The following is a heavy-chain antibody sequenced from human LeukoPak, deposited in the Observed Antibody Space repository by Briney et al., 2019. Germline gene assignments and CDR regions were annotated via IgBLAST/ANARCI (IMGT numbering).Heavy chain of an antibody. CDR2: INPNSGGT. D-gene: IGHD5-24*01. V-gene: IGHV1-2*02. CDR3: ARDSTMAGPEGIDY. CDR1: GYTFTGYY. J-gene: IGHJ4*02. Sequence: GASVKVSCKASGYTFTGYYFHWVRQAPGQVLEWMGWINPNSGGTNYAQKFQGRVTMTRDTSSSTVYMELSRLTSDDTAVYYCARDSTMAGPEGIDYWGQGTLVTVSS.